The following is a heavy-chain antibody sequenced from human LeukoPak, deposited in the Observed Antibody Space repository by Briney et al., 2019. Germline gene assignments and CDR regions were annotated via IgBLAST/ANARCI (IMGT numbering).Heavy chain of an antibody. D-gene: IGHD3-9*01. V-gene: IGHV3-21*01. J-gene: IGHJ6*04. Sequence: SGGSLRLSCAASGFTFSSYSMNWVRQAPGKGLEWVSSISSSSSYIYYADSVKGRFTISRDNAKNSLYLQMNSLRAEDTAVYYCARAYYDILTGYSTPDVWGKGTTVTVSS. CDR3: ARAYYDILTGYSTPDV. CDR2: ISSSSSYI. CDR1: GFTFSSYS.